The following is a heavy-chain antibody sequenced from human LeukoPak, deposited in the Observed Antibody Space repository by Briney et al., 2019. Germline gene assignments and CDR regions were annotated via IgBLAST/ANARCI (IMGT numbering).Heavy chain of an antibody. J-gene: IGHJ6*03. CDR2: INPNSGGT. D-gene: IGHD2-2*01. CDR3: ATANCSSTSCYGYYYYYYMDV. Sequence: ASVKVSCKASGYTFTGYYMHWVRQAPGQGLEWMGRINPNSGGTNYAQKFQGRVTMTRDTSISTAYMELSSLRSEDTAVYYCATANCSSTSCYGYYYYYYMDVWGKGTTVTVSS. V-gene: IGHV1-2*06. CDR1: GYTFTGYY.